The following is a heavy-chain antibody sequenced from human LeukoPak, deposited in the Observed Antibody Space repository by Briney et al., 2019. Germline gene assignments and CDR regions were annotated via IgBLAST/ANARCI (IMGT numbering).Heavy chain of an antibody. J-gene: IGHJ4*02. CDR3: ARSAYYYDSSGYRSATYYFDY. D-gene: IGHD3-22*01. CDR1: GGSISSYY. V-gene: IGHV4-59*08. Sequence: SETLSLTCTVSGGSISSYYWSWIRQLPGKGLEWIGYIYYSGSTNYNPSLKSRVTISVDTSKNQFSLKLSSVTAADTAVYYCARSAYYYDSSGYRSATYYFDYWGQGTLVTVSS. CDR2: IYYSGST.